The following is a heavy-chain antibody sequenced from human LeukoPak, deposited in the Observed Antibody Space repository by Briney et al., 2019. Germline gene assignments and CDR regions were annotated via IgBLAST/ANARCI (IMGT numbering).Heavy chain of an antibody. J-gene: IGHJ6*02. CDR3: AKVSGGGLYYDGMDV. CDR1: GFTFNNYA. CDR2: ISGSGGTT. Sequence: GGSLRLSCAASGFTFNNYAMNWVRQAPGKGLEWVSVISGSGGTTYYADSVKGRFTISRDSSKNTLYLQMNSLRAGDTAVYYCAKVSGGGLYYDGMDVWGQGTTVTVSS. D-gene: IGHD1-14*01. V-gene: IGHV3-23*01.